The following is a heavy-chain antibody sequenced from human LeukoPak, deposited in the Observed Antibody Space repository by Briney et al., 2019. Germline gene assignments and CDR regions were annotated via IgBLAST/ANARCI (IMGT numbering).Heavy chain of an antibody. D-gene: IGHD6-6*01. CDR2: IYHSGST. CDR3: ARERSSEYSSSSWFDP. J-gene: IGHJ5*02. V-gene: IGHV4-30-2*01. Sequence: SETLSLTCTVSGGSISGGGYYWSWIRQPPGKGLEWIGYIYHSGSTYYNPSLKSRVTISVDRSKNQFSLKLSSVTAADTAVYYCARERSSEYSSSSWFDPWGQGTLVTVSS. CDR1: GGSISGGGYY.